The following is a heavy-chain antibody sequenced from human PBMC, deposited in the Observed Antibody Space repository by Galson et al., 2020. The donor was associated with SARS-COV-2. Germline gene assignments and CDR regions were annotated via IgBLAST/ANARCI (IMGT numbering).Heavy chain of an antibody. CDR2: ISYAGSLK. CDR1: GFTFNNFA. Sequence: GESLKISCAASGFTFNNFALHWVRQAPGKGLEWVALISYAGSLKYYAESVKGRFTISRDSSKNTVYLQMNSLRADDTAVYYCARVGGVFAFTSSYYLNYWGQGTLVTVSS. D-gene: IGHD3-22*01. V-gene: IGHV3-30*04. CDR3: ARVGGVFAFTSSYYLNY. J-gene: IGHJ4*02.